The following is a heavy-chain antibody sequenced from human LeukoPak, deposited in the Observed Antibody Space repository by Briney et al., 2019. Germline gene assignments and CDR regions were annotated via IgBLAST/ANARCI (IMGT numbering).Heavy chain of an antibody. CDR2: IIPILGIA. V-gene: IGHV1-69*04. Sequence: SVKVSCKASGGTFISYAISWVRQAPGQGLEWMGRIIPILGIANYGQKFQGRVTIIADKSTSTAYMELSSLRSEDTAVYYCARDGEMATTPFDYWGQGTLVTVSS. CDR1: GGTFISYA. D-gene: IGHD5-24*01. J-gene: IGHJ4*02. CDR3: ARDGEMATTPFDY.